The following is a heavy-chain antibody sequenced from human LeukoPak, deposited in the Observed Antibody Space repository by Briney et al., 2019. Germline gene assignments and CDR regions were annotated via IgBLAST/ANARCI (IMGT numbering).Heavy chain of an antibody. D-gene: IGHD2-2*01. V-gene: IGHV4-34*01. J-gene: IGHJ6*02. CDR2: INHSGST. CDR1: GGSFSGYY. Sequence: SETLSLTCAVYGGSFSGYYWSWIRQPPGKGLEWIGEINHSGSTNYNPSLKSRVTISVDTSKNQFSLKLSSVTAADTAEYYCARAGRRIVVVPAASSYYYYGMDVWGQGTTVTVSS. CDR3: ARAGRRIVVVPAASSYYYYGMDV.